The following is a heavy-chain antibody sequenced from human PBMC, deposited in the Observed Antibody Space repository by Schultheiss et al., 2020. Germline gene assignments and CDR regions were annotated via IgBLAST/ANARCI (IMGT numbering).Heavy chain of an antibody. J-gene: IGHJ5*02. D-gene: IGHD7-27*01. CDR2: INWNSVNV. CDR1: GFTFSDYY. Sequence: GGSLRLSCAASGFTFSDYYMSWIRQAPGKGLEWVSVINWNSVNVGYADFVKGRFTISRDNAKNSLYLQMNSLRAEDTAVYYCARAWGLNGNWFDPWGQGTLVTVSS. V-gene: IGHV3-11*06. CDR3: ARAWGLNGNWFDP.